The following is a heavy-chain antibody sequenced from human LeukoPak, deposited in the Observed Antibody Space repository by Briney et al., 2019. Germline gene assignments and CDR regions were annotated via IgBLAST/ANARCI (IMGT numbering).Heavy chain of an antibody. CDR3: AKDPYGTRYFDY. CDR2: PSGSGYNT. J-gene: IGHJ4*02. CDR1: GCTFSSHA. Sequence: GGTLRLSCAASGCTFSSHALSWVRQAPGKGLEWVSSPSGSGYNTYYADSVKGRFTISRDNSKNTVYLRMNSLRAEDTAVYYCAKDPYGTRYFDYWGQGTLVTVSS. V-gene: IGHV3-23*01. D-gene: IGHD2-2*01.